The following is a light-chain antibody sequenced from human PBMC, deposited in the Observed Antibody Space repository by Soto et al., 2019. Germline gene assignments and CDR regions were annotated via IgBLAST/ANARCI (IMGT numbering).Light chain of an antibody. CDR2: EVS. CDR1: SSSFGGYNY. V-gene: IGLV2-14*01. CDR3: GSYTSSSTPIV. Sequence: QCALNQPASLSGFPGEWSTLSCTGTSSSFGGYNYVSWYQQHPGKVPKLMIYEVSNRPSGVSNRFSGSKSGNTASLTISGLQAEDEADYYCGSYTSSSTPIVFGTGTKVNV. J-gene: IGLJ1*01.